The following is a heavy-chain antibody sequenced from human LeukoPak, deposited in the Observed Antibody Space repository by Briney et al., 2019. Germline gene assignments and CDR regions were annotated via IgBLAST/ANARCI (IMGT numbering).Heavy chain of an antibody. D-gene: IGHD6-6*01. Sequence: GASVKVTCKASGHTFTSYDINWVRQATGQGLEWMGWMNPNSGNTGYAQKFQGRVTMTRNTSISTAYMELSSLRSEDTAVYYCARGSIRIAALDYWGQGTLVTVSS. CDR1: GHTFTSYD. J-gene: IGHJ4*02. V-gene: IGHV1-8*01. CDR2: MNPNSGNT. CDR3: ARGSIRIAALDY.